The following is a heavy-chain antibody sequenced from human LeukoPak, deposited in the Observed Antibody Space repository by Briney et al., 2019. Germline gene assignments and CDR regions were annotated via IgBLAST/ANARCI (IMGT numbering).Heavy chain of an antibody. Sequence: HPGGSLRLSCAASGFTFSSYELNWVRQAPGKGLEWVSYISSSGSTIYYADSVKGQFTISRDNAKNSLYLQMNSLRAEDTAVYYCARCGGGQDWYFDLWGRGALVTVSS. V-gene: IGHV3-48*03. CDR1: GFTFSSYE. D-gene: IGHD3-10*01. CDR3: ARCGGGQDWYFDL. J-gene: IGHJ2*01. CDR2: ISSSGSTI.